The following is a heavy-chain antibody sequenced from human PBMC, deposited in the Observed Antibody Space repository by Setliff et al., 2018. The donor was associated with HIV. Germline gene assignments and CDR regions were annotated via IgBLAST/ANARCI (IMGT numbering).Heavy chain of an antibody. CDR1: GFTFRNCD. Sequence: GGSLRLSCVASGFTFRNCDMHWVRQVPGKGLEWVSAITTAGDSYYPGSGTGRFTISRDNAKNSLYLQMNSLTVGDTAVYYCARDAPGTHGAFDIWGQGTTVTVSS. CDR2: ITTAGDS. J-gene: IGHJ3*02. D-gene: IGHD3-10*01. CDR3: ARDAPGTHGAFDI. V-gene: IGHV3-13*01.